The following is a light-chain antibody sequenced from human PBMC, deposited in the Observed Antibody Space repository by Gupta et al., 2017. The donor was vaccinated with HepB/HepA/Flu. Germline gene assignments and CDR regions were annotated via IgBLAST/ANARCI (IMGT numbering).Light chain of an antibody. CDR2: WAS. Sequence: DIVMTQSPDSLSVSLGERATINCKSSQNLLYSSSNKNNLTWYQQKPGQPPKLLIYWASTRNPGVPDRFNGSGSGTDFTLTISSLQAEDVAVYYCQQYYASPWTFGRGTKVEIK. CDR3: QQYYASPWT. V-gene: IGKV4-1*01. J-gene: IGKJ1*01. CDR1: QNLLYSSSNKNN.